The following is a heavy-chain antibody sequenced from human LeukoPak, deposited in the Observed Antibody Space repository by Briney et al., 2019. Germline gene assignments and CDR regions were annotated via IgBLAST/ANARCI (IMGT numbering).Heavy chain of an antibody. CDR2: ISYDGSKI. CDR1: GFTFSSYA. J-gene: IGHJ4*02. D-gene: IGHD3-16*02. V-gene: IGHV3-30-3*01. CDR3: ARDHYYDYVWGSYRYQTLDS. Sequence: GGSLRLSCAASGFTFSSYALHWVRQAPGKGLEWVALISYDGSKIYYADSVKGRFTISRDNSKNTLYLQIHSLRAEDTAVFYCARDHYYDYVWGSYRYQTLDSWGQGTLVTVSS.